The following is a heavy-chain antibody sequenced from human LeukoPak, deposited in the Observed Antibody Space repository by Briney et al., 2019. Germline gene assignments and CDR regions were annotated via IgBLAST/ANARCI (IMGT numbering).Heavy chain of an antibody. CDR3: AKGAYDYIEIAYFDS. V-gene: IGHV3-23*01. CDR1: GFTFSSYG. D-gene: IGHD5-12*01. Sequence: GGSLRLSCAASGFTFSSYGMHWVRQAPGKGLEWVSVLIGSSGSTDYADSVKGRFTMSRDISKNTLFLQMNSLRAEDTAIYYCAKGAYDYIEIAYFDSWGQGTLVTVSS. J-gene: IGHJ4*02. CDR2: LIGSSGST.